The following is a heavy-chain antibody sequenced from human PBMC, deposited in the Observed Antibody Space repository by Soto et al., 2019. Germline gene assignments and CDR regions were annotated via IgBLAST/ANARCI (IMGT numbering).Heavy chain of an antibody. CDR3: ARRYGGTLDS. CDR1: GGSISSYY. V-gene: IGHV4-59*08. CDR2: IYYSGST. J-gene: IGHJ4*02. Sequence: PSETLSLTCTVSGGSISSYYWSWIRQPPGKGLEWIGYIYYSGSTNYNPSLKSRVTISVDTSKNQFSLKLSSVTAADTAVYYCARRYGGTLDSWGQGTLLSVSS. D-gene: IGHD4-17*01.